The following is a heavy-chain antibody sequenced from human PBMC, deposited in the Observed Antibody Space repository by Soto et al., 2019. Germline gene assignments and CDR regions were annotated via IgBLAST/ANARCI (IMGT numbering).Heavy chain of an antibody. CDR2: INPNSGGT. Sequence: ASVKVSCKASGYTLTGYDLHWVRQAPGQGLEWMGWINPNSGGTNYAQKFQGWVTMTRDTSTSTAYMELSRLRSDDTAVYYCARDAGRDTAMARMDVWGQGTTVTVSS. CDR1: GYTLTGYD. CDR3: ARDAGRDTAMARMDV. J-gene: IGHJ6*02. V-gene: IGHV1-2*04. D-gene: IGHD5-18*01.